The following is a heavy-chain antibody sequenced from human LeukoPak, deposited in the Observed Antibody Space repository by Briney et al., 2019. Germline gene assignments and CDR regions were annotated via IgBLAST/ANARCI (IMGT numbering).Heavy chain of an antibody. V-gene: IGHV1-8*03. CDR1: GYTFTSYD. CDR2: MNPNSGNT. D-gene: IGHD3-10*01. Sequence: GASVKVSCKASGYTFTSYDINWVRQATGQGLEWMGWMNPNSGNTGYAQKFQGRVTINRNTSISTAYMELSILRSEDTAVYYCARDPRITMVRGVIYWFDPWGQGTLVTVSS. CDR3: ARDPRITMVRGVIYWFDP. J-gene: IGHJ5*02.